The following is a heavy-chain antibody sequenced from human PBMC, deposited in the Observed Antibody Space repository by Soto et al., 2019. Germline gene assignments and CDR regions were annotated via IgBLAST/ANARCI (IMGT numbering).Heavy chain of an antibody. CDR3: AKYRASEANGYTLDV. CDR1: GASIYTYY. V-gene: IGHV4-59*01. CDR2: ISDGGST. J-gene: IGHJ4*02. Sequence: PETLSVTCNVSGASIYTYYWNWIRQSPGKGLEWIVYISDGGSTNYNPSLESRVTISADTSKNQFSLRVTYVTAADTAVYYCAKYRASEANGYTLDVLGQGILGT. D-gene: IGHD5-12*01.